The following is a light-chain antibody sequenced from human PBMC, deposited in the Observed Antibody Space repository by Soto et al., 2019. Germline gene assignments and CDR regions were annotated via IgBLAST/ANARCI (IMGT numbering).Light chain of an antibody. Sequence: QSALTQPASVSGSPGQSITISCTGTSSDVGGYNYVSWYQQHPGKAPKLMIFEVSHRPSGVSIRFSGSKSGNTASLTISGLQVEDEADYYCSSYTSSTSWVFGGGTKLTVL. J-gene: IGLJ3*02. CDR2: EVS. V-gene: IGLV2-14*01. CDR1: SSDVGGYNY. CDR3: SSYTSSTSWV.